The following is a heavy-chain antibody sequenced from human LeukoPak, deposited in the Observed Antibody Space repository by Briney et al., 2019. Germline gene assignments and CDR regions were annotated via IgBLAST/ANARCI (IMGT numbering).Heavy chain of an antibody. J-gene: IGHJ4*02. D-gene: IGHD3-10*01. CDR1: GGSFSGYY. CDR2: INHSGST. V-gene: IGHV4-34*01. CDR3: ARGASEDYYDSGSYSLAY. Sequence: SETLSLTCAVYGGSFSGYYWSWIRQPPGKGLEWIGEINHSGSTNYNPSLKSRVTTSVDTSKNQFSLKLSSVTAADTAVYYCARGASEDYYDSGSYSLAYWGQGTLVTVSS.